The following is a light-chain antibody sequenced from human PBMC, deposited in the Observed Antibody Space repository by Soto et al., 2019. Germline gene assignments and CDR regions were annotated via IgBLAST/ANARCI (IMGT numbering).Light chain of an antibody. CDR3: ASYSSTNTLA. Sequence: QSALTQPASVSGSPGQSITIYCTGTSSDVGDYDYVSWYHQHPGKAPKLIIYEVSNRPSGVSIRFSGSKSGNTASLIISGLQAEDEADYYCASYSSTNTLAFGGGTKLTVL. CDR2: EVS. CDR1: SSDVGDYDY. J-gene: IGLJ2*01. V-gene: IGLV2-14*01.